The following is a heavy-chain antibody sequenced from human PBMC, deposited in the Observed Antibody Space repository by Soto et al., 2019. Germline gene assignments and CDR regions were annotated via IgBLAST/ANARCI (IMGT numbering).Heavy chain of an antibody. CDR2: INQHGTEK. CDR3: APDILDY. V-gene: IGHV3-7*05. Sequence: EVQLVESGGDLVPPGGSLRLSCVASGFNFSNYWMTWARQAPGKGLEWVANINQHGTEKFYVDSVEGRFSISRDNAYHSVYLQMNSLRAEDTSIYYCAPDILDYWGQGTSVTGSS. CDR1: GFNFSNYW. J-gene: IGHJ4*02.